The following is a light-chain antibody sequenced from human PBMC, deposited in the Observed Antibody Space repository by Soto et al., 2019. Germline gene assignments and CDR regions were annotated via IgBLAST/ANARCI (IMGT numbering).Light chain of an antibody. CDR3: QQYGSSPPLT. CDR1: QRVSNTY. V-gene: IGKV3-20*01. J-gene: IGKJ4*01. CDR2: GAS. Sequence: EILMTQSPDTLSVSPGESATLSCSASQRVSNTYLAWYQQKPGQAPRLLIYGASSRAPGIPDRFSGSGSGTDFTLTISRLEPEDFAVYYCQQYGSSPPLTFGGGTKV.